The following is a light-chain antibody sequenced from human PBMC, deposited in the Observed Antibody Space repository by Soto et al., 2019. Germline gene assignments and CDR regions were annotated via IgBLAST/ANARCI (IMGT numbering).Light chain of an antibody. CDR2: DVS. J-gene: IGLJ1*01. CDR1: SSDVGDYNY. CDR3: CSYAGSPYV. V-gene: IGLV2-11*01. Sequence: QSVLTQPRSVSGSPGQSVAISCTGTSSDVGDYNYVSWYQQHPGKAPKVMIYDVSKRPSGVPDRFSGSKSGNTDSLTISGLQAEDEADYYCCSYAGSPYVFGTGTKVTVL.